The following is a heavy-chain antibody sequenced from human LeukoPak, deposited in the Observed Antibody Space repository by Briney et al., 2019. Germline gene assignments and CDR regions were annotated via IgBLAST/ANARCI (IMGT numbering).Heavy chain of an antibody. CDR2: IYHSGST. CDR3: ASLQVPAAIGIDY. V-gene: IGHV4-38-2*01. CDR1: GYSISSGYY. Sequence: SETLSLTCDVSGYSISSGYYWGWIRQPPGKGLEWIGSIYHSGSTYYNPSLKSRVTISVDTSKNQFSLKLSSVTAADTAVYYCASLQVPAAIGIDYWGQGTLVTVSS. D-gene: IGHD2-2*01. J-gene: IGHJ4*02.